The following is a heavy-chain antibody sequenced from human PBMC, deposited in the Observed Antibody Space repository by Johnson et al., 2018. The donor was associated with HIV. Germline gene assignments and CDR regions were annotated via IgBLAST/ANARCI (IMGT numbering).Heavy chain of an antibody. D-gene: IGHD3-10*01. Sequence: VQLLESGGGLVQPGGSLRLSCAASGFTVTNYAMHWVRQAPGKGLEWVAFMSYDGGNKHYADSVKGRFTISRDLSENTLYLQMNSLRAEDTALYYCARDSGLRAFDVWGQGTLVTVSS. J-gene: IGHJ3*01. CDR3: ARDSGLRAFDV. CDR1: GFTVTNYA. CDR2: MSYDGGNK. V-gene: IGHV3-30-3*01.